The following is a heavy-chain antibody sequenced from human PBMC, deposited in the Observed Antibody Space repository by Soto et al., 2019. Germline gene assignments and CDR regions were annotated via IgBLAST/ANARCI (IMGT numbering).Heavy chain of an antibody. D-gene: IGHD3-10*01. Sequence: VQVVASGGGLVQPGRSLRLSCVASGFRFEQYVMHWVRQAPGKGLECVSTVSPTGDSVAYADSVVGRFTVSRDNAKNALYLQMNRLKGDDTAFYYCLKDAPNGSIDDWGQGTRVTASS. CDR2: VSPTGDSV. V-gene: IGHV3-9*01. CDR3: LKDAPNGSIDD. J-gene: IGHJ4*02. CDR1: GFRFEQYV.